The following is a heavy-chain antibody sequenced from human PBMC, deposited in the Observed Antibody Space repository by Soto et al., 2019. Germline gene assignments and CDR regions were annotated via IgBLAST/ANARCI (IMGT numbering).Heavy chain of an antibody. V-gene: IGHV4-34*01. J-gene: IGHJ6*03. Sequence: SETLSLTCAVYGGSFSGYYWSWIRQPPGKGLGWIGEINHSGSTNYNPSLKSRVTISVDTSKNQFSLKLSSVTAADTAVYYCARAPPAFGVAFYYYMDVWGKGTTVTVSS. CDR1: GGSFSGYY. CDR2: INHSGST. CDR3: ARAPPAFGVAFYYYMDV. D-gene: IGHD3-3*01.